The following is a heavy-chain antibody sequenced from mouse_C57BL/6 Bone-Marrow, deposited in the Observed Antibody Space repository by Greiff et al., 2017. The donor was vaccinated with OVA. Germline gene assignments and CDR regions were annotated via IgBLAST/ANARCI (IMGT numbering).Heavy chain of an antibody. Sequence: VQLQQSGAELVRPGASVTLSCKASGYTFTDYEMHWVKQTPVHGLEWIGAIDPETGGTAYNQKFKGKAILTADKSSSTAYMELRSLTSEDSAVYYCTGHDYDDGRYYFDDWGQGTTLTVSS. D-gene: IGHD2-4*01. CDR1: GYTFTDYE. CDR3: TGHDYDDGRYYFDD. J-gene: IGHJ2*01. V-gene: IGHV1-15*01. CDR2: IDPETGGT.